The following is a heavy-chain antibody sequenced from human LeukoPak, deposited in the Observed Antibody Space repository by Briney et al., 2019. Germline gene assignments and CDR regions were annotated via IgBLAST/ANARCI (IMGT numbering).Heavy chain of an antibody. CDR3: AKDAAAAGSAYYFEY. CDR2: IGSSGSTV. Sequence: GGSLRLSCAASGFTFSAYEMNWVRQAPGKGLEWVSYIGSSGSTVYYADSVKGRFTISRDNAKNSLYMQMESLRADDTAIYYCAKDAAAAGSAYYFEYWGQGTLVTVSS. V-gene: IGHV3-48*03. D-gene: IGHD6-13*01. J-gene: IGHJ4*02. CDR1: GFTFSAYE.